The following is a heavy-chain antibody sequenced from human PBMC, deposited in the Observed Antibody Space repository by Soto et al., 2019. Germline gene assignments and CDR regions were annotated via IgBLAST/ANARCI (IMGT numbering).Heavy chain of an antibody. CDR2: IISSGSTV. V-gene: IGHV3-48*03. J-gene: IGHJ6*02. CDR1: GLPFSSYE. Sequence: RGTLRLSCPASGLPFSSYEMNWVGQAPEKGLDWVSYIISSGSTVYYSASVKGRFTISRDNAKNSLYLQKNSLRAEGTAIYYCTRYHTGASYYYVIAVWGPRPTATVSS. D-gene: IGHD5-18*01. CDR3: TRYHTGASYYYVIAV.